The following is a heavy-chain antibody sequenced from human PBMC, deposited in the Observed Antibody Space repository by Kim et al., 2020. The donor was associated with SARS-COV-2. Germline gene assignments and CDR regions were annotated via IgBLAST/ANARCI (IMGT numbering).Heavy chain of an antibody. CDR3: ARAIMVRGIMPRLDP. CDR2: ISGSSDQT. J-gene: IGHJ5*02. CDR1: KVSFSSYP. V-gene: IGHV3-23*01. Sequence: GGSLRLSCDASKVSFSSYPMTWVRRAPGKGLEWVSTISGSSDQTSYLDSVKGRFTISRDNLKSMVFLQMDNLRVDDTAIYYCARAIMVRGIMPRLDPWGQGTRVTVSS. D-gene: IGHD3-10*01.